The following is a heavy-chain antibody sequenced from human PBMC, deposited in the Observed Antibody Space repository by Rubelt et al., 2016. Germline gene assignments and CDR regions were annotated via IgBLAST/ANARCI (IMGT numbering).Heavy chain of an antibody. D-gene: IGHD1-26*01. CDR1: GFTASSNY. CDR2: IYSGDST. J-gene: IGHJ4*02. V-gene: IGHV3-66*01. Sequence: EVQLVESGGGLVQPGGSLRLSCAVSGFTASSNYMSWVRQAPGKGLEWVSVIYSGDSTYYADSVKGRFTISRDNSKNTLYLQMTILGAEDTAVFYCARSEAVGAPFDCWGRGTLVTVSS. CDR3: ARSEAVGAPFDC.